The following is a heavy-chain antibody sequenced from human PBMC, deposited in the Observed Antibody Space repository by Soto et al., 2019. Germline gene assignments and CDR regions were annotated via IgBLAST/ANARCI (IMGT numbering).Heavy chain of an antibody. D-gene: IGHD3-9*01. CDR2: IYFRGNT. Sequence: QLQLQESGPGLVKPSETLSLTCSVSGDSINSDKYYWGWIRQPPGKGLEWIGSIYFRGNTYYNPSRQTRVTISLDKSKSQFSLKLNFVTAADSAVYFCARLEGLATISYYFDFWGQGALVTVSS. CDR1: GDSINSDKYY. CDR3: ARLEGLATISYYFDF. J-gene: IGHJ4*02. V-gene: IGHV4-39*01.